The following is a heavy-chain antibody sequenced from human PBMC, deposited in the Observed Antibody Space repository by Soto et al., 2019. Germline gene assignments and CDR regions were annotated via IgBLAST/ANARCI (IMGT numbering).Heavy chain of an antibody. Sequence: ASVKVSCKVSGYTLTELSMHWVRQAPGKGLEWMGGFDPEDGETIYAQKFQGRVTMTEDTSTDTAYMELSSLRSEDTAVYYCETVWYGSGPNAFDIWGQGTMVTVSS. CDR3: ETVWYGSGPNAFDI. D-gene: IGHD3-10*01. V-gene: IGHV1-24*01. CDR2: FDPEDGET. CDR1: GYTLTELS. J-gene: IGHJ3*02.